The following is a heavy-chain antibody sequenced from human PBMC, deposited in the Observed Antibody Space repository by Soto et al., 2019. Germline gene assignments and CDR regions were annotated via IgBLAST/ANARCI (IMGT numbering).Heavy chain of an antibody. CDR3: ARGGYSYGYYFDY. CDR1: GGSFSGYY. V-gene: IGHV4-34*01. J-gene: IGHJ4*02. Sequence: SQTLSLTCAVYGGSFSGYYWSWIRQPPGKGLEWIGEINHSGSTNYNPSLKSRVTISVDTSKNQFSLKLSSVTAADTAVYYCARGGYSYGYYFDYWGQGTLVTVSS. CDR2: INHSGST. D-gene: IGHD5-18*01.